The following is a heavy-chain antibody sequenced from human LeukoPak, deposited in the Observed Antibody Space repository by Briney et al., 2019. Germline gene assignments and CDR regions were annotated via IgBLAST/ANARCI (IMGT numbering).Heavy chain of an antibody. J-gene: IGHJ4*02. CDR2: IIPIFGTA. Sequence: EASVKVSCKASGGTFSSYAIGWVRQAPGQGLEWMGGIIPIFGTANYAQKFQGRVTITADKSTSTAYMELSSLRSEDTAVYYCARTYCSGGSCYRFPLIFFDYWGQGTLVTVSS. V-gene: IGHV1-69*06. CDR3: ARTYCSGGSCYRFPLIFFDY. D-gene: IGHD2-15*01. CDR1: GGTFSSYA.